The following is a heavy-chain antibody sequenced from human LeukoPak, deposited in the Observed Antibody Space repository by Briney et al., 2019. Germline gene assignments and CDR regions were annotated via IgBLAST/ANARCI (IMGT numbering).Heavy chain of an antibody. J-gene: IGHJ4*02. D-gene: IGHD3-10*01. CDR2: IYSGGST. V-gene: IGHV3-66*02. CDR3: ARERGGGDYYFDY. CDR1: GFTVSSNY. Sequence: PGGSLGLSCAASGFTVSSNYMSWVRQAPGKGLEWVSVIYSGGSTYYADSVKGRFTISRDNSKNTLYLQMNSLRAEDTAVYYCARERGGGDYYFDYWGQGTLVTVSS.